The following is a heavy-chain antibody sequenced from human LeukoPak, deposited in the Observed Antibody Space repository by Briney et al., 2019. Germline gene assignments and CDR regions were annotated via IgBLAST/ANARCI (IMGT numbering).Heavy chain of an antibody. CDR1: GFTFSSYA. V-gene: IGHV3-23*01. CDR2: ISGSGGST. CDR3: ASSITYYYDSSGYYYGDPFDI. J-gene: IGHJ3*02. D-gene: IGHD3-22*01. Sequence: GGSLRLSCAASGFTFSSYAMSWVRQAPGKGLEWVLAISGSGGSTYYADSVKGRFTISRDNSKNTLYLQMNSLRAEDTALYHCASSITYYYDSSGYYYGDPFDIWGQGTMVPVSS.